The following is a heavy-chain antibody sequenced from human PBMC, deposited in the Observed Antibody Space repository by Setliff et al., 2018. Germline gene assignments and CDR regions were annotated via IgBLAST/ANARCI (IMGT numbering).Heavy chain of an antibody. D-gene: IGHD5-18*01. J-gene: IGHJ6*03. CDR1: GGSFSGYY. V-gene: IGHV4-34*01. Sequence: SETLSLTCAVYGGSFSGYYWSWIRQPPGKGLEWIGEINHSGSTNYNPSLKSRVTISVDTSKNQFSLKLSSVTAADTAVYYCARGERRLATPQLWLDYYYYYMDVWGKGTTVTVSS. CDR3: ARGERRLATPQLWLDYYYYYMDV. CDR2: INHSGST.